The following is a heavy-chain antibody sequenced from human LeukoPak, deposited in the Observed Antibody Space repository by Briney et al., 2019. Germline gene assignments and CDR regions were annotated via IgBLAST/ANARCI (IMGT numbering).Heavy chain of an antibody. Sequence: ASVKVSCKASGYTFTSYGISWVRQAPGQGLEWMGWISAYSGNTNYAQNLQGRVTMTTDTSTSTAYMELRSLRSDDTAVYYCARVGSYYGSSGYYLFDHWGQGTLVTVSS. V-gene: IGHV1-18*01. CDR3: ARVGSYYGSSGYYLFDH. CDR1: GYTFTSYG. J-gene: IGHJ4*02. D-gene: IGHD3-22*01. CDR2: ISAYSGNT.